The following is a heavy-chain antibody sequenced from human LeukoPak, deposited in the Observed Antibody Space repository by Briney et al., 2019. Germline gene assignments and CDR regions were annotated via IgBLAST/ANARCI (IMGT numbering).Heavy chain of an antibody. V-gene: IGHV1-2*02. D-gene: IGHD2-2*01. CDR3: AREIVVVPAVKSPYGMDV. J-gene: IGHJ6*02. CDR2: INPNSGGT. CDR1: GYTFTGYY. Sequence: ASVTVSCTASGYTFTGYYMHWVRPAPGQGLEWMGWINPNSGGTNYAQKFQGRVTMTRDTSISTAYMELSRLRSDDTAVYYCAREIVVVPAVKSPYGMDVWGQGTTVTVSS.